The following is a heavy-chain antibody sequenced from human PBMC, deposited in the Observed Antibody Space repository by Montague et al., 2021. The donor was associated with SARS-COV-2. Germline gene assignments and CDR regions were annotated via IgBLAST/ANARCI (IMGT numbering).Heavy chain of an antibody. CDR3: AKGRHGSGTYYSDS. J-gene: IGHJ4*02. CDR2: TSWDGGAK. CDR1: GFTFDDFA. Sequence: SLRLSCAASGFTFDDFAMHWVRQAPGKGLEWVSSTSWDGGAKGYADSVKGRFTISRDNARNSLYLQMNSLRPDDTALYYCAKGRHGSGTYYSDSWGQGTLVTVSS. D-gene: IGHD3-10*01. V-gene: IGHV3-9*01.